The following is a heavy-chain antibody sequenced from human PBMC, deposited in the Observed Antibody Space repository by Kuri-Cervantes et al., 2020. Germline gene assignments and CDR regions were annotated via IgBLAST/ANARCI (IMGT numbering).Heavy chain of an antibody. Sequence: SETLSLTCTVSGGSISSYYWSWIRQPPGKGLEWIGYIYYSGSTNYNPSLKSQVTISVDTSKNQFSLKLSSVTAADTAVYYCAREHFTTTVTTSYYYYMDVWAKGPRSPSP. CDR2: IYYSGST. V-gene: IGHV4-59*01. J-gene: IGHJ6*03. CDR1: GGSISSYY. D-gene: IGHD4-17*01. CDR3: AREHFTTTVTTSYYYYMDV.